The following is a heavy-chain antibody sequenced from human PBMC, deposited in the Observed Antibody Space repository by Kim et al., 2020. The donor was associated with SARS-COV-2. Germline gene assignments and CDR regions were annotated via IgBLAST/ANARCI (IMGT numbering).Heavy chain of an antibody. CDR3: ARHGGLGAATYYYGMDV. Sequence: SETLSLTCTVSGGSISKYYWSWIRQPPGKGLDWIGYIYYSGSTNYNPSLKSRVTISVDTSKNQFSLKLSSVTAADTAVYYCARHGGLGAATYYYGMDVWGRGTPVTVSS. V-gene: IGHV4-59*08. J-gene: IGHJ6*02. CDR2: IYYSGST. D-gene: IGHD2-15*01. CDR1: GGSISKYY.